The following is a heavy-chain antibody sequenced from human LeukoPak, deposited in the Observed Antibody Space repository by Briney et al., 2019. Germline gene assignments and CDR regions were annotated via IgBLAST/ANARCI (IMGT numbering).Heavy chain of an antibody. CDR2: ISSSSSYI. Sequence: PGGSLRLSCAASGVTFSSYSMNWVRQAPGKGLERVSSISSSSSYIYYSDSVKGRFTISRDNAKNSLYLQMNSLRAEDTAVYYCARDGPGYYDFWSGYYKGPYYYYGMDVWGQGTTVTVSS. J-gene: IGHJ6*02. CDR1: GVTFSSYS. CDR3: ARDGPGYYDFWSGYYKGPYYYYGMDV. V-gene: IGHV3-21*01. D-gene: IGHD3-3*01.